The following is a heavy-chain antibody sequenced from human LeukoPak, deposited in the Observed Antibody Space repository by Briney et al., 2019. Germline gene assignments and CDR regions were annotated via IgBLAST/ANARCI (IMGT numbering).Heavy chain of an antibody. J-gene: IGHJ6*02. CDR3: ARGPTPHTIFGVVRGYYYYYGMDV. Sequence: ASVKVSCKASGGTFSSYANSWVRQAPGQGLEWMGGIIPIFGTANYAQKFQGRVTITADESTSTAYMELSSLRSEDTAVYYCARGPTPHTIFGVVRGYYYYYGMDVWGQGTTVTVSS. CDR1: GGTFSSYA. V-gene: IGHV1-69*01. CDR2: IIPIFGTA. D-gene: IGHD3-3*01.